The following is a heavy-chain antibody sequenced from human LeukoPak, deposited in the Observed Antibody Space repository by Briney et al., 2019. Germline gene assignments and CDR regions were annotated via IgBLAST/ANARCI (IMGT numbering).Heavy chain of an antibody. Sequence: GGSLRLSCAASGFIFRSYWMHWVRQAPGKGLVWVSRINSDGSSTTYADSVKGRFTISRDNAKNTLYLQMNSLRAEDTAVYYCARGSGYNVFDYWGQGTLVTVSS. CDR1: GFIFRSYW. CDR2: INSDGSST. CDR3: ARGSGYNVFDY. J-gene: IGHJ4*02. V-gene: IGHV3-74*01. D-gene: IGHD3-22*01.